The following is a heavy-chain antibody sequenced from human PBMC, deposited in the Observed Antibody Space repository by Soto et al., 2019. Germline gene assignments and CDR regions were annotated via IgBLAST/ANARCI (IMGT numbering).Heavy chain of an antibody. D-gene: IGHD2-15*01. CDR3: ASRYYSGDTCYCWFDP. V-gene: IGHV4-4*02. Sequence: SETLALTCAVSSASISSGKWWSCVRQLHGKGLEWIGEIYHSGTTNYNPSLKSRVTISVDKSKNHFSLKLSSVTAADTAVYYCASRYYSGDTCYCWFDPWGQGTLVTVSS. CDR2: IYHSGTT. J-gene: IGHJ5*02. CDR1: SASISSGKW.